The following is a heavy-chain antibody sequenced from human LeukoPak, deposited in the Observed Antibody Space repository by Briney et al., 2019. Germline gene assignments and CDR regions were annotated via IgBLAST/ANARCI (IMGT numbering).Heavy chain of an antibody. V-gene: IGHV1-46*01. CDR3: ARVLRSRLTMVRGEFDY. CDR1: GYTFTSYY. D-gene: IGHD3-10*01. CDR2: INPSGGST. J-gene: IGHJ4*02. Sequence: ASVKVSCXASGYTFTSYYMHWVRQAPGQGLEWMGIINPSGGSTSYAQKFQGRVTMTRDTSTSTVYMELSSLRSEDTAVYYCARVLRSRLTMVRGEFDYWGQGTLVTVSS.